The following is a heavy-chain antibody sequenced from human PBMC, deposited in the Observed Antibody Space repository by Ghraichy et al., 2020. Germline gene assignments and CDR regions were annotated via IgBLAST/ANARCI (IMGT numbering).Heavy chain of an antibody. V-gene: IGHV3-23*01. CDR2: ISGSGGST. CDR1: GFTFSSYA. J-gene: IGHJ2*01. CDR3: AKGPMIVQPDYWYFDL. Sequence: GGSLRLSCAASGFTFSSYAMSWVRQAPGKGLEWVSAISGSGGSTYYADSVKGRFTISRDNSKNTLYLQMNSLRAEDTAVYYCAKGPMIVQPDYWYFDLWGRGTLVTVSS. D-gene: IGHD3-22*01.